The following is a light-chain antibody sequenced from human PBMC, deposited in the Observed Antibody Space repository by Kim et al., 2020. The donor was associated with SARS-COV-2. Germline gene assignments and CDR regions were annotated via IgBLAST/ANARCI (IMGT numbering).Light chain of an antibody. Sequence: QAGLTQPPSVSKGLRQTATLTCTGNSNNVGNQGAAWLQQHQVHPPRLLSYRNNNRPSGISERFSASRSGNTASLTITGLQPEDEADYYCSAWDSSLSVWVFGGGTKVTVL. CDR2: RNN. CDR3: SAWDSSLSVWV. J-gene: IGLJ3*02. CDR1: SNNVGNQG. V-gene: IGLV10-54*04.